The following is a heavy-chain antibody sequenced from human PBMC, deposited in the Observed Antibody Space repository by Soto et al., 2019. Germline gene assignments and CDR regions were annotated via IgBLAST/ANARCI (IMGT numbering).Heavy chain of an antibody. CDR1: GFTFSNAW. D-gene: IGHD6-13*01. V-gene: IGHV3-15*01. Sequence: GGSLRLSCAASGFTFSNAWMSWVRQAPGKGLEWVGRIKSKTDGGTTDYAAPVKGRFTISRDDSKNTLYLQMNSLKTEDTAVYYCTALAAAGSKLFDYWGQGTLVTVSS. CDR3: TALAAAGSKLFDY. CDR2: IKSKTDGGTT. J-gene: IGHJ4*02.